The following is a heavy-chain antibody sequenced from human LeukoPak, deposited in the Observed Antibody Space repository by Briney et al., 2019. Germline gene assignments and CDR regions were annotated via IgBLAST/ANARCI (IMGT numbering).Heavy chain of an antibody. J-gene: IGHJ3*02. CDR3: AREVVGDGITMVPGAFDI. V-gene: IGHV4-31*03. CDR2: IYYSGST. CDR1: GGSISSGGYY. D-gene: IGHD3-10*01. Sequence: SETLSLTCTVSGGSISSGGYYWSWIRQHPGKGLEWIGYIYYSGSTYYNPSLKSRVTIPVDTSKNQFSLKLSSVTAADTAVYYCAREVVGDGITMVPGAFDIWGQGTMVTVSS.